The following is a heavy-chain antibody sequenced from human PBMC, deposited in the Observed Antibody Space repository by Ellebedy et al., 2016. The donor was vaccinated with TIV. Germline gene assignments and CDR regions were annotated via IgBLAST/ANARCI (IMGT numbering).Heavy chain of an antibody. V-gene: IGHV3-23*01. Sequence: GESLKISXAASGFPFINYAMSWVRQAPGKGLEWVSTISGLGDDTYYADSVKGRFTISRDNSKNTLYLQMNSLRAEDTAIYFCAKGGSSDAYYVRALDIWGQGTMVTVSS. CDR3: AKGGSSDAYYVRALDI. CDR2: ISGLGDDT. J-gene: IGHJ3*02. CDR1: GFPFINYA. D-gene: IGHD3-22*01.